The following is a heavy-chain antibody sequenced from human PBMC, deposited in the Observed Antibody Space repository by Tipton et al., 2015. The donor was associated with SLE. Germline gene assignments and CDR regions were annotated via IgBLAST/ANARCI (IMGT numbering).Heavy chain of an antibody. CDR3: AKRRPPLDP. CDR1: RGFSSSGGYY. Sequence: TLSLTCTVSRGFSSSGGYYWTWVRQTAGKGLEWIGRIYNSGTTNYNPSFKSRVTMSVDASKNQISLNLGSVTAADTAVYYCAKRRPPLDPWGQGTLVTVSS. V-gene: IGHV4-61*02. J-gene: IGHJ5*02. CDR2: IYNSGTT.